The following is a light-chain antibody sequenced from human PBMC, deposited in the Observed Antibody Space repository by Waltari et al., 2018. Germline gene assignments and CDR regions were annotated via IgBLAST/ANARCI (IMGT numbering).Light chain of an antibody. CDR3: NSYTSSRTRV. CDR1: SSDVGGYNY. CDR2: EVS. Sequence: QSALTQPASVSGSPGQSITISCTGTSSDVGGYNYVSWYQQHPGKAPKLMIYEVSNRPSGVSNRFSGSKSANTASLTISGLQAEDEADYYCNSYTSSRTRVFGTGTRVTVL. V-gene: IGLV2-14*03. J-gene: IGLJ1*01.